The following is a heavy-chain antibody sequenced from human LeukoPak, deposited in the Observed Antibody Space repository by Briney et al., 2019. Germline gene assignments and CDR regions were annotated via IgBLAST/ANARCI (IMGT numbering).Heavy chain of an antibody. CDR2: INPNSGGT. CDR1: GYTFTSYG. CDR3: ATIRFLEQERDFDY. V-gene: IGHV1-2*02. Sequence: GASVKVSCKASGYTFTSYGISWVRQAPGQGLEWMGWINPNSGGTNYAQKFQGRVTMTRDTSISTAYMELSRLRSDDTAVYYCATIRFLEQERDFDYWGQGTLVTVSS. J-gene: IGHJ4*02. D-gene: IGHD3-3*01.